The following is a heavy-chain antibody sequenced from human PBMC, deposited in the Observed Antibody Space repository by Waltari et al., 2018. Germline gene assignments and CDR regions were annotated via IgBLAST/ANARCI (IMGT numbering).Heavy chain of an antibody. D-gene: IGHD6-19*01. J-gene: IGHJ4*02. CDR1: GGSFSGYY. CDR2: INHSGST. CDR3: ASYPRMYSSGWSFDY. V-gene: IGHV4-34*01. Sequence: QVQLQQWGAGLLKPSETLSLTCAVYGGSFSGYYWSWIRQPPGKGLEWIGEINHSGSTNYNPSLKSRVTISVDTSKNQFSLKLSSVTAADTAVYYCASYPRMYSSGWSFDYWGQGTLVTVSS.